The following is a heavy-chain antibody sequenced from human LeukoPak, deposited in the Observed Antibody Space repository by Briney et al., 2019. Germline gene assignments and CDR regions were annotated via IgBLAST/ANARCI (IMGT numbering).Heavy chain of an antibody. J-gene: IGHJ4*02. CDR1: GYTFTSYY. V-gene: IGHV1-46*01. Sequence: GASVKVSCKASGYTFTSYYMHWVRQAPGQGLEWMGVINPGGGSTSYAQKFQGRVTVTRDTSTSTVYMELSSLRSEDTAVYYCARDQSDSSGYTLCVDWGQGTLVTVSS. CDR2: INPGGGST. CDR3: ARDQSDSSGYTLCVD. D-gene: IGHD3-22*01.